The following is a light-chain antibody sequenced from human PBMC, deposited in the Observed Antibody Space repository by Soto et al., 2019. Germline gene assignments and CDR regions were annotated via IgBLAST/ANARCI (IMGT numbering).Light chain of an antibody. Sequence: QSALTQPASVSGSPGQSITISCTGTSSDVGSYNLVSWYQQHPGKAPKLMIYEGSKRPSGVSNRFSGSKSGNTASLTISGLQAEDEADYYCCSYAGSSTPAVFGGGTPLTVL. CDR3: CSYAGSSTPAV. CDR1: SSDVGSYNL. CDR2: EGS. J-gene: IGLJ7*01. V-gene: IGLV2-23*01.